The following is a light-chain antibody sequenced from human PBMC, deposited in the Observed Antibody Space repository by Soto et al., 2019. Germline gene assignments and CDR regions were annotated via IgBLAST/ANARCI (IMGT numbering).Light chain of an antibody. V-gene: IGLV2-14*01. CDR3: SSYRSGNTLVV. J-gene: IGLJ2*01. Sequence: SALSQPASVSGSPGQSITISCTGTSSDVGGYNYVSWYQQHPGKAPKLMIFEVNNRPSGVSNRFSGSRSGNTASLTISGLQAEDEADYYCSSYRSGNTLVVSGGGTKLTVL. CDR2: EVN. CDR1: SSDVGGYNY.